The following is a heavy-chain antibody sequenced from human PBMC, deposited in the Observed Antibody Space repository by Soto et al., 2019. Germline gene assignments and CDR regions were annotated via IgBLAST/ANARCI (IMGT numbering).Heavy chain of an antibody. Sequence: ASETLSLTCTVSGGSISSYYWSWIRQPPGKGLEWIGYIYYTGSTHYNPSLKSRVTISVDTSKNQFSLKLSSVTAADTAVYYCARVSPAAAIDYWGQGTLVTVSS. CDR1: GGSISSYY. CDR3: ARVSPAAAIDY. CDR2: IYYTGST. D-gene: IGHD2-2*01. V-gene: IGHV4-59*01. J-gene: IGHJ4*02.